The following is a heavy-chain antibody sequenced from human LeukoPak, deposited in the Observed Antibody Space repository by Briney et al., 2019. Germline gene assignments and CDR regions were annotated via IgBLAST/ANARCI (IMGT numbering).Heavy chain of an antibody. CDR3: AREPCTSCYTDY. CDR2: ISRRSSSI. J-gene: IGHJ4*02. CDR1: GFTFSSYS. V-gene: IGHV3-48*01. D-gene: IGHD2-2*01. Sequence: GGSLRLSCAASGFTFSSYSMNWVRQAPGKGLEWVSYISRRSSSIYYADSVKGRFTISRDNAKNSLYLQMNSLRAEDTAVYYCAREPCTSCYTDYWGQGTLVTVSS.